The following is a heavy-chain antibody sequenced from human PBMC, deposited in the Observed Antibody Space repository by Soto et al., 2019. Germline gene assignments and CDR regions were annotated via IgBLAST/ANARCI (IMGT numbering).Heavy chain of an antibody. J-gene: IGHJ5*02. CDR1: GYIFSKYA. CDR3: ARESRDFFLWFDP. Sequence: QVQLVQSGGEVKKPGASVKVSCKASGYIFSKYAIHWVRQVPGHKLEWMGWLNVGTGNTKYSQKFQGRVTITRDTSATTAYMELHSLTSEDTDVYYCARESRDFFLWFDPWGQGTLVTVSS. CDR2: LNVGTGNT. V-gene: IGHV1-3*01.